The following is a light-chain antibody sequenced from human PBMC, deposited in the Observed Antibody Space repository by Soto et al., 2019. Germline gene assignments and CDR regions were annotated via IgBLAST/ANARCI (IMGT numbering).Light chain of an antibody. V-gene: IGKV3-11*01. CDR1: DRVANT. CDR2: EAS. CDR3: QQHANWPLT. Sequence: EIVLPQSPAALSFSPGGGCPRSCIASDRVANTLALYHQKPFHAPVLLVYEASPRASGIPARCSGRWSRTDFTLTISILEPEDFADYYWQQHANWPLTFGGGTKVDIK. J-gene: IGKJ4*01.